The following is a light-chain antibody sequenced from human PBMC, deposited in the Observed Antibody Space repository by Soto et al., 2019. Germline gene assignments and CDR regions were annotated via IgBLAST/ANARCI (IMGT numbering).Light chain of an antibody. Sequence: SYELTQPPSVSVAPEKTATITCGGNNIGNKRVHWYRQKPGQAPVLLISYDSDRPSGIPERFSGSNSENTATLTISRVEAGVEADYYCQVWDIMTDNYVFGSGTKLTVL. V-gene: IGLV3-21*04. J-gene: IGLJ1*01. CDR3: QVWDIMTDNYV. CDR1: NIGNKR. CDR2: YDS.